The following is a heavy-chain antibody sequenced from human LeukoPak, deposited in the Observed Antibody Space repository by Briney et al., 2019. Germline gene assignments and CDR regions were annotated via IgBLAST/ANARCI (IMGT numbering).Heavy chain of an antibody. CDR1: GFTFSSYA. J-gene: IGHJ6*02. Sequence: PGRSLRLSCAASGFTFSSYAMHWVRQAPGKGLEWVAVISYDGSNKYYADSVKGRFTISRDNSKNTLYLQMNSLRAEDTAVYYCARDLIVGATGYYGMDVWGQGTTATVSS. V-gene: IGHV3-30-3*01. CDR3: ARDLIVGATGYYGMDV. CDR2: ISYDGSNK. D-gene: IGHD1-26*01.